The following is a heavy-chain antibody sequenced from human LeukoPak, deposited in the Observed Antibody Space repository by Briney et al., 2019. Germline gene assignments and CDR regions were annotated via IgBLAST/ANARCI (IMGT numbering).Heavy chain of an antibody. V-gene: IGHV4-34*01. D-gene: IGHD6-13*01. J-gene: IGHJ4*02. Sequence: SETLSLTCAVYGGPFSGYYWSWIRQPPGKGLEWIGEINHSGSTNYNPSLKSRVTISVDTSKNQFSLKLSSVTAADTAVYYCARDGTGPYSSSWFTRYWGQGTLVTVSS. CDR1: GGPFSGYY. CDR3: ARDGTGPYSSSWFTRY. CDR2: INHSGST.